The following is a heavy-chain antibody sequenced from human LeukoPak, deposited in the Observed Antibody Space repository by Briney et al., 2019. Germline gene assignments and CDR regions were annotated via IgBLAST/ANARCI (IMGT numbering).Heavy chain of an antibody. D-gene: IGHD6-6*01. CDR2: XXYSGST. CDR1: XXXXXSXX. Sequence: SETLSLTCTVXXXXXXSXXWSWIRQPXXXXXXXXXXXXYSGSTNYNPSLKSRVTISVDTSKNQFSLKLSSVTAADTAVYYCARQIFDSSSSAYRNYFDYWGQGTLVTVSS. CDR3: ARQIFDSSSSAYRNYFDY. J-gene: IGHJ4*02. V-gene: IGHV4-59*08.